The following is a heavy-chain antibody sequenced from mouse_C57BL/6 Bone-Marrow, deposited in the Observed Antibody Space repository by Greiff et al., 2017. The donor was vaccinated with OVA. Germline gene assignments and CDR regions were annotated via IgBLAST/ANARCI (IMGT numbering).Heavy chain of an antibody. CDR2: ISDGGSYT. J-gene: IGHJ3*01. D-gene: IGHD2-1*01. V-gene: IGHV5-4*01. Sequence: EVQLVESGGGLVKPGGSLKLSCAASGFTFSSYAMSWVRQTPEKRLEWVATISDGGSYTYYPDNVKGRFTISRDNAKNNLYLQMSHLKSEDTAMYYCAREDYGNYGGFAYWGQGTLVTVSA. CDR1: GFTFSSYA. CDR3: AREDYGNYGGFAY.